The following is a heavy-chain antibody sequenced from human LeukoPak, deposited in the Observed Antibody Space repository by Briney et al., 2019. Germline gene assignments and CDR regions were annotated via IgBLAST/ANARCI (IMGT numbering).Heavy chain of an antibody. CDR1: GGSISSSSYY. D-gene: IGHD3-22*01. J-gene: IGHJ6*03. V-gene: IGHV4-39*02. CDR2: IYYSGST. Sequence: SETLSLTCTVSGGSISSSSYYWGWIRQPPGKGLEWIGTIYYSGSTYRSPSLKSRVTISVDTSKNQFSLKLSSVTAADTAVYYCARDSNYYDSSRPNYYYYYMDVWGKGTTVTVSS. CDR3: ARDSNYYDSSRPNYYYYYMDV.